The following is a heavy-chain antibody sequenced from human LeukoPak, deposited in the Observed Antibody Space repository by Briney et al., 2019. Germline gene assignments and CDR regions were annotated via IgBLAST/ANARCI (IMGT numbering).Heavy chain of an antibody. CDR3: AKDPGGGDYFFFYYMDF. CDR2: MTGISGST. Sequence: GGSLRLSCAASGFTFNAYAMNWVRQAPGEGLEWLSAMTGISGSTYYADSVKGRFTISRDTSKNTLYLEMNSLRVEDTAIYYCAKDPGGGDYFFFYYMDFWGKGTTVTVSS. J-gene: IGHJ6*03. D-gene: IGHD4-17*01. V-gene: IGHV3-23*01. CDR1: GFTFNAYA.